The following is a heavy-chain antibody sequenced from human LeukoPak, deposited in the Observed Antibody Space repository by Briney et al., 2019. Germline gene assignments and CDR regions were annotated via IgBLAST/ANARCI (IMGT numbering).Heavy chain of an antibody. V-gene: IGHV4-38-2*01. CDR3: ARAYIVVVPAATGVADY. Sequence: PSETLSLTCAVSGYSISSGYYWGWIRQPPGKGLEWIRSIYHSGSTYYNPSLKSRVTISVDTSKNQFSLRLSSVTAADTAVYYCARAYIVVVPAATGVADYWGQGTLVTVSS. J-gene: IGHJ4*02. CDR2: IYHSGST. CDR1: GYSISSGYY. D-gene: IGHD2-2*01.